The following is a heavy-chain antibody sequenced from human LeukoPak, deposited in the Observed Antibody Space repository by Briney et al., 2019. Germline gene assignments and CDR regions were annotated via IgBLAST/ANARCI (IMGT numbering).Heavy chain of an antibody. CDR2: IRYDGSNK. V-gene: IGHV3-30*02. J-gene: IGHJ4*02. CDR3: AKDLKWFGELLSSGFDY. Sequence: GGSLRLSCAASGFTFSSYGMHWVRQAPGKGLEWVAFIRYDGSNKYYADSVKGRFTISRDNSKNPLYLQMNSLRAEDTAVYYCAKDLKWFGELLSSGFDYWGQGTLVTVSS. D-gene: IGHD3-10*01. CDR1: GFTFSSYG.